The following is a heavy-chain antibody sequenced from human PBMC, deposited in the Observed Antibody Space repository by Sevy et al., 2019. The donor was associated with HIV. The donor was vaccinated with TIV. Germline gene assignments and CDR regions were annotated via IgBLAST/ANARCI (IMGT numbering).Heavy chain of an antibody. Sequence: GESLKISCKASGYSFSRYWIGWVRQMPGKGLEWMGIIYPGDSDTRYSPSFQGQVSISVDKSISTTYLQWSSLKASDTAMYYCARTGGVIGDCSITSCCADYWGRGTLVTVSS. CDR3: ARTGGVIGDCSITSCCADY. J-gene: IGHJ4*02. CDR1: GYSFSRYW. D-gene: IGHD2-2*01. CDR2: IYPGDSDT. V-gene: IGHV5-51*01.